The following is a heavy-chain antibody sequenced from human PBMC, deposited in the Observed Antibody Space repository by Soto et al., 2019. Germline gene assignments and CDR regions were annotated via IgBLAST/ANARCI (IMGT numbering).Heavy chain of an antibody. Sequence: QVHLVESGGGVVQPGRSLRLSCAGFGFPFTNYGMYWVRQAPGKGLEWVAVLSFDGSTENYADSVKGRFTISRDISKNTLYLQMNGLRAEDTGVYYCVTGGIYYEAWGQGTLVTVSS. CDR1: GFPFTNYG. J-gene: IGHJ5*02. CDR2: LSFDGSTE. CDR3: VTGGIYYEA. D-gene: IGHD1-26*01. V-gene: IGHV3-33*08.